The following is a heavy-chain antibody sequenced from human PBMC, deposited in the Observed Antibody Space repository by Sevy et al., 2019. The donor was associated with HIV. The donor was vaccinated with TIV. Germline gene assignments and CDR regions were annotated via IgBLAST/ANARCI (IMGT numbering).Heavy chain of an antibody. CDR3: AGENAWGRGYS. D-gene: IGHD1-26*01. CDR2: IYYNGHI. V-gene: IGHV4-59*08. Sequence: SETLSLTCTVSGGSITSLYWNWIRQPPGKGLEWIANIYYNGHINYNPSLKSWVTLSLDTSKNQCSLRLSSVTAADTAMYYCAGENAWGRGYSWGQGTLVTVSS. CDR1: GGSITSLY. J-gene: IGHJ4*02.